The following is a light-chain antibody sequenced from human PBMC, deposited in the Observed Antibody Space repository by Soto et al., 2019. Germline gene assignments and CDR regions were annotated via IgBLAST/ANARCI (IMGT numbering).Light chain of an antibody. CDR1: QDISNY. Sequence: DIQMTQSPSSLSASVGDRVTITCQASQDISNYLNWYQQKPGKAPKLLIYDASNLETGVPSRFSGSGSGTDFPFTISSLQPEDIETYYCQQYDNLWLTFGGGTKVEIK. J-gene: IGKJ4*01. CDR2: DAS. CDR3: QQYDNLWLT. V-gene: IGKV1-33*01.